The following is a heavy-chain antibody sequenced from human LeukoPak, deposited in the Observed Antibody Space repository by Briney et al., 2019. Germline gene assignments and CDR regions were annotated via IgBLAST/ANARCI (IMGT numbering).Heavy chain of an antibody. D-gene: IGHD1-1*01. CDR3: ARDLKGTTGGIDY. CDR2: IYSGGST. CDR1: GFTVSSNY. J-gene: IGHJ4*02. V-gene: IGHV3-66*01. Sequence: GGSLRLSCAASGFTVSSNYMSWVRQAPGKGLEWVSVIYSGGSTYYADSVKGRFTIFRDNSKNTLYLQMNSLRAEDTAVYYCARDLKGTTGGIDYWGQGTLVTVSS.